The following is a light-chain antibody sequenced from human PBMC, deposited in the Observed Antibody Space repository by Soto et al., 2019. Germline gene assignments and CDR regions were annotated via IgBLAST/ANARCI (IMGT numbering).Light chain of an antibody. CDR2: AVS. CDR1: SSDVGLYAY. J-gene: IGLJ1*01. V-gene: IGLV2-14*01. CDR3: SSYTSDSSYV. Sequence: QFVLSQPASVSGSPGQSITISCTGTSSDVGLYAYVSWYQQHPGKAPQLMSYAVSNRPSGVSNRFSASKSGNTASLFISGLQAEDEADYYCSSYTSDSSYVFGSGTKVTVL.